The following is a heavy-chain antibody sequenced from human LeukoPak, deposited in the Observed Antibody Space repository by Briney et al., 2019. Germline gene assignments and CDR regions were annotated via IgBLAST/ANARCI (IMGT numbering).Heavy chain of an antibody. CDR1: GLTFSSYA. D-gene: IGHD5-12*01. V-gene: IGHV3-23*01. Sequence: GGSLRLSCAASGLTFSSYAMSWVRQAPGKGLEWVSAISDSGGRTYYAGSVKGRFTISRDNAKSSLYLQMNSLRAEDTAVYYCVRGGYRGFDYEYWGQGTLVTVSS. CDR2: ISDSGGRT. J-gene: IGHJ4*02. CDR3: VRGGYRGFDYEY.